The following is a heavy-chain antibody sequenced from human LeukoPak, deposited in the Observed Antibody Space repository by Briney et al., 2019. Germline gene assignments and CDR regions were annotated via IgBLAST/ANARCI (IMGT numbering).Heavy chain of an antibody. CDR1: GGSISSSSYY. V-gene: IGHV4-39*07. Sequence: SETLSLTCTVSGGSISSSSYYWGWIRQPPGKGLEWIGSIYYSGSTYYNPSLKSRVTISVDTSKNQFSLKLSSVTAADTAVYYCARNSILSSAFDIWGQGTMVTVSS. D-gene: IGHD2-15*01. CDR3: ARNSILSSAFDI. CDR2: IYYSGST. J-gene: IGHJ3*02.